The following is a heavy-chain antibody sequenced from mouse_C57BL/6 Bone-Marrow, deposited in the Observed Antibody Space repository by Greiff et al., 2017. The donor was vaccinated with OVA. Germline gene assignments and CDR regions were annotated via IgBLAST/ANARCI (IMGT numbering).Heavy chain of an antibody. J-gene: IGHJ3*01. V-gene: IGHV1-55*01. CDR3: ASGYGSTPRFAY. CDR1: GYTFTSYW. CDR2: IYPGSGST. Sequence: VQLQQPGAELVKPGASVKMSCKASGYTFTSYWITWVKQRPGQGLEWIGDIYPGSGSTNYNEKFKSKATLTVDTSSSTAYMQLSSLTSEDSAVYYCASGYGSTPRFAYWGQGALVTVSA. D-gene: IGHD1-1*01.